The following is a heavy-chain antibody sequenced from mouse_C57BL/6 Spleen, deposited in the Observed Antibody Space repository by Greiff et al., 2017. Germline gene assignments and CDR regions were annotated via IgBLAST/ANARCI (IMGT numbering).Heavy chain of an antibody. CDR3: AKITTVGEGY. Sequence: QVQLQQPGAELVRPGSSVKLSCTASGYTFTSYWMDWVKQRPGQGLEWIGNIYPSDSETHYNQKFKDKATLTVDQSSSTAYMQLSSLTSEDSAVYYCAKITTVGEGYWGQGTTLTVSS. V-gene: IGHV1-61*01. J-gene: IGHJ2*01. CDR1: GYTFTSYW. CDR2: IYPSDSET. D-gene: IGHD1-1*01.